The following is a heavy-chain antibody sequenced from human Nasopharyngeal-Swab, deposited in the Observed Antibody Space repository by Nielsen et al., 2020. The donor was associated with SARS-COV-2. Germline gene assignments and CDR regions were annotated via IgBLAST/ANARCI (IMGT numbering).Heavy chain of an antibody. CDR3: AKNFNNWNFDR. Sequence: GWSMRLSCVASGFTSSSTAMNWVRKPPGKGPEWPLRIRGGVDTTEYADSVKGRITIPRDTAKNTQYPQMISLRAEDTAVYYCAKNFNNWNFDRCGQGTLVSVSS. CDR1: GFTSSSTA. CDR2: IRGGVDTT. V-gene: IGHV3-23*01. D-gene: IGHD1-1*01. J-gene: IGHJ4*02.